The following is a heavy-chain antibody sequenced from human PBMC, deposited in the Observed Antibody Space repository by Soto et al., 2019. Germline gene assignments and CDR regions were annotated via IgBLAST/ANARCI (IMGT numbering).Heavy chain of an antibody. CDR2: ISGSGGST. CDR1: GFTFSSYA. J-gene: IGHJ4*02. V-gene: IGHV3-23*01. Sequence: PGGSLRLSCAASGFTFSSYAMSWVRQAPGKGLEWVSAISGSGGSTYYADSVKGRSTISRDNSKNTLYLQMNSLRAEDTAVYYCAKDDTFYYYDSSGYCDYWGQGTLVTVS. D-gene: IGHD3-22*01. CDR3: AKDDTFYYYDSSGYCDY.